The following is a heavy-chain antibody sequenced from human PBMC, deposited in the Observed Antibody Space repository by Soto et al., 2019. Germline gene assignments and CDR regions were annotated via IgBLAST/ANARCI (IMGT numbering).Heavy chain of an antibody. D-gene: IGHD2-2*01. J-gene: IGHJ4*02. CDR1: GFTFSSYA. CDR2: ISSSSSFI. CDR3: ARVPDY. Sequence: PGGSLRLSCAVSGFTFSSYAVNWVRQAPGKGLEWVSSISSSSSFIDYADSVKGRFTISRDNAKNSLYLQTNSLRAEDTAVYYCARVPDYWGQGILVTVSS. V-gene: IGHV3-21*01.